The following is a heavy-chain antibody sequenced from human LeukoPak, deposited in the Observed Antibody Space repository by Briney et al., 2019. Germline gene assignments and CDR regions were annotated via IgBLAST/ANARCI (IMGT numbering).Heavy chain of an antibody. CDR3: ATISMRIIAVADMGAFDI. J-gene: IGHJ3*02. V-gene: IGHV3-23*01. CDR1: GFTFSSYD. D-gene: IGHD6-19*01. CDR2: ISGSGGST. Sequence: GGSLRLSCAASGFTFSSYDMSWVRQAPGKGLEWVSAISGSGGSTYYADFVKGRFTISRDNSKNTLYLQMNSLRAEDTAVYYCATISMRIIAVADMGAFDIWGQGTMVTVSS.